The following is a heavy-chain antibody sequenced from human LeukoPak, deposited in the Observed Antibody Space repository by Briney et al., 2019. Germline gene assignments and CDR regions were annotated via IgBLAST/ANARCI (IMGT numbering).Heavy chain of an antibody. CDR3: ARDKTARPEFDY. CDR1: GFTFSSHG. J-gene: IGHJ4*02. Sequence: GGSLRLSCAASGFTFSSHGMHWVRQAPGKGLEWVAVIWYDGSNKYYADSVKGRFTISRDNSKNTLYLQMNSLRAEDTAVYYCARDKTARPEFDYWGQGTLVTVSS. D-gene: IGHD6-6*01. V-gene: IGHV3-33*01. CDR2: IWYDGSNK.